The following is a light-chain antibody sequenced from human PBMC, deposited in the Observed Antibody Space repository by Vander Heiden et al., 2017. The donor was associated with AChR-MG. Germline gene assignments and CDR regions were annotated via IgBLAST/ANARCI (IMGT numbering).Light chain of an antibody. V-gene: IGLV3-1*01. Sequence: SYQLTQPPSVSVSPVQTASITCSGDKLGDKYACWYQQKTVQAPVLVSYQDSKRPSGIPERFTGSNSGNTATLTISGTQAMDEADYYCQAWDSSTVVFGGGTKLTVL. CDR2: QDS. J-gene: IGLJ2*01. CDR1: KLGDKY. CDR3: QAWDSSTVV.